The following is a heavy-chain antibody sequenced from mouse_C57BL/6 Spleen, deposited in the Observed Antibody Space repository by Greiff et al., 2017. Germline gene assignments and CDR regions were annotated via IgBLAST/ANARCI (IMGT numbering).Heavy chain of an antibody. CDR1: GYSFTSGYY. D-gene: IGHD1-1*01. CDR3: ARGPSYYYGSSYFDY. CDR2: ISYDGSN. Sequence: DVKLQESGPGLVKPSQSLSLTCSVTGYSFTSGYYWNWIRQFPGNKLEWMGYISYDGSNNYNPSFKNRISITRDTSTNQFFLKLHAVTTEDTAAYYCARGPSYYYGSSYFDYWGKGTTLTVSS. J-gene: IGHJ2*01. V-gene: IGHV3-6*01.